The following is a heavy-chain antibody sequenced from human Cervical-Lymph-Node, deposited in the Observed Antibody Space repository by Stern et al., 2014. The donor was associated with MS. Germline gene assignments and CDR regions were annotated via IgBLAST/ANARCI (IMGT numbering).Heavy chain of an antibody. CDR3: ARDRIHRPSTDY. J-gene: IGHJ4*02. V-gene: IGHV4-61*02. CDR1: GGSISSGNYY. D-gene: IGHD5-18*01. Sequence: QVQLVQSGPGLVKPSQTLSLTCTVSGGSISSGNYYWSWIRQPAGKGLEWIGRIYASGSTNYNPSLESGVTLSIDTSQNQFSLKLPSVTAADTAVYFCARDRIHRPSTDYWGQGILVTVSS. CDR2: IYASGST.